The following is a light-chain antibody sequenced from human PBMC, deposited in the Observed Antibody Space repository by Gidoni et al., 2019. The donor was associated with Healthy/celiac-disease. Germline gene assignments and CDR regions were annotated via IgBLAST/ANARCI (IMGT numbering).Light chain of an antibody. J-gene: IGLJ1*01. CDR3: SSYTSSSKD. CDR2: DVS. Sequence: QSALPQPASVSGSPGQSITISCTGTSSDFGGYNYVSWYQQHPGKSPKLMIYDVSNRPSGASNRFSGSKSGNTASLTISGLQAEDEADYYCSSYTSSSKDFGTGTKVTVL. CDR1: SSDFGGYNY. V-gene: IGLV2-14*03.